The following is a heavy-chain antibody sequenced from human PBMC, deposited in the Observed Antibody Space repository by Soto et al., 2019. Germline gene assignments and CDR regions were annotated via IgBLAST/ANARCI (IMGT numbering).Heavy chain of an antibody. CDR3: AKQLSGLEAYYFDY. J-gene: IGHJ4*02. V-gene: IGHV3-30*18. CDR1: GFTFSSYG. Sequence: GGSLRLSCAASGFTFSSYGMHWVRQAPGKGLEWVAVISYDGSNKYYADSVKGRFTISRDNSKNTLYLQMNSLRAEDTAVYYCAKQLSGLEAYYFDYWGQGTLVTV. D-gene: IGHD1-1*01. CDR2: ISYDGSNK.